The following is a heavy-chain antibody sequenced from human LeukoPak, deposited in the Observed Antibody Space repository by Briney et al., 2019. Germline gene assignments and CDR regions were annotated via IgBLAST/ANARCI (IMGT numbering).Heavy chain of an antibody. CDR1: GGTFSSYA. J-gene: IGHJ5*01. CDR3: ARGTLEHCSGASCYPLDS. V-gene: IGHV1-69*04. D-gene: IGHD2-15*01. CDR2: IIPIPGIA. Sequence: SVKVSCKASGGTFSSYAISWVRQAPGQGLEWMGRIIPIPGIANYAQKFQGRVTITADKSTSTAYMELSSLRSEDTAVYYCARGTLEHCSGASCYPLDSWGQGTLVTVSS.